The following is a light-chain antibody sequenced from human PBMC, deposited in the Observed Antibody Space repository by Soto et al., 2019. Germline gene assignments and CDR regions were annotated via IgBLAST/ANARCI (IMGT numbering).Light chain of an antibody. V-gene: IGKV1-12*01. CDR2: TAS. Sequence: DVQMTQSPSSVSASVGDRVTITCRASQDISKWLVWYQQKPGKAPTLLIYTASTLQTGAPSRFSGSGSGTDFTLTINSLQPADFATYYCKHGNTFPVTFGGGTRVEIK. CDR3: KHGNTFPVT. J-gene: IGKJ4*01. CDR1: QDISKW.